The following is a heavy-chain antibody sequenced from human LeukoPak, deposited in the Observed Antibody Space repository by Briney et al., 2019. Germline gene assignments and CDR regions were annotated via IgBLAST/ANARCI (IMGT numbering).Heavy chain of an antibody. J-gene: IGHJ6*03. Sequence: ASVKVSCKASGYTFTSYDINWVRQATGQGLEWMGWMNPNSGNTGYAQKFQGRVTMTRNTSISTAYMELSSLGSEDTAVYYCARGGSPGYYCSSTSCYQYYYYMDVWGKGTTVTISS. CDR3: ARGGSPGYYCSSTSCYQYYYYMDV. D-gene: IGHD2-2*01. CDR1: GYTFTSYD. V-gene: IGHV1-8*01. CDR2: MNPNSGNT.